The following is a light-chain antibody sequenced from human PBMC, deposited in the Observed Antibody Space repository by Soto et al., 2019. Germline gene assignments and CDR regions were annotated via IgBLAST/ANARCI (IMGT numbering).Light chain of an antibody. V-gene: IGKV1-5*03. J-gene: IGKJ1*01. Sequence: DIQMTQSPSTLSASVGDRVTITCRASQSIRSWLAWYQQKPGKAPKLLIYKAHSLESGVPSRFSGSGSGTEFTLTISCLQPDDFAPYYCQQYNSYPWTFGQVTEVEIK. CDR3: QQYNSYPWT. CDR2: KAH. CDR1: QSIRSW.